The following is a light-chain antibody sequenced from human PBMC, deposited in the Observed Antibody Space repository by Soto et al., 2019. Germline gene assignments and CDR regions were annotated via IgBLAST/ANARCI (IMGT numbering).Light chain of an antibody. Sequence: QAVVTQPPSVSGAPGQRVTISCTGSSSNIGAGYDVHWYQQLPGTAPKLLIYGNSNRPSGVPDRFSGSKSGTSASLAITGLQAEDEADYYCQSYDSSLSALYVFGTGT. CDR3: QSYDSSLSALYV. V-gene: IGLV1-40*01. CDR1: SSNIGAGYD. J-gene: IGLJ1*01. CDR2: GNS.